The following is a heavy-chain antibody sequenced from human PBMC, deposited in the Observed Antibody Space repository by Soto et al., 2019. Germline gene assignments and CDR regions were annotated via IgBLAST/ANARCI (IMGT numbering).Heavy chain of an antibody. V-gene: IGHV3-7*03. CDR1: GFTFSMYS. Sequence: PGGSLRLSCEVSGFTFSMYSMSWVRQRPGKGLEWVAKIPQDGVDGHYADSVKGRFIISRDNDKNSLHLQLNNLRAEDTAVYYCARDHLILPAHDFFYGSDVWGRGATVTVSS. CDR3: ARDHLILPAHDFFYGSDV. D-gene: IGHD2-21*02. CDR2: IPQDGVDG. J-gene: IGHJ6*02.